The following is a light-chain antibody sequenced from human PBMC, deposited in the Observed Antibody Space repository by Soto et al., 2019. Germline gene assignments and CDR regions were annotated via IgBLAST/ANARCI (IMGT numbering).Light chain of an antibody. J-gene: IGKJ1*01. CDR3: QQYGRSPWT. V-gene: IGKV3-20*01. CDR1: QSVGSD. CDR2: GAS. Sequence: MTHSPATRSVSPDAIASLSFSASQSVGSDLVWYRQKPGQAPRLLIYGASSRATGIPDRFSGIGSGTDFTLTITRLQPEDFAVYYCQQYGRSPWTSGQGTNVDIK.